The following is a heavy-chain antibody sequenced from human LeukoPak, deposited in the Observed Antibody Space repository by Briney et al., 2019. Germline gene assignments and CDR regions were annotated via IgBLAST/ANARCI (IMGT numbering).Heavy chain of an antibody. D-gene: IGHD3-22*01. J-gene: IGHJ4*02. CDR1: GFTFDDYA. V-gene: IGHV3-9*01. Sequence: GGSLRLSCAASGFTFDDYAMHWVRQAPGTGLEWVSGISWNSGSIGYADSVKGRFTISRDNAKNSLYLQMNSLRAEDTALYYCAKDISDYYDSSGYKGFGGFDYWGQGTLVTVSS. CDR3: AKDISDYYDSSGYKGFGGFDY. CDR2: ISWNSGSI.